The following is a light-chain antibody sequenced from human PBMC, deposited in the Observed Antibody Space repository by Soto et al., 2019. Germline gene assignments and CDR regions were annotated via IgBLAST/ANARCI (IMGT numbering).Light chain of an antibody. Sequence: DIQMTQSPSSLSASVGDRVTITCRASQSISSYLNWYQQKPGKAPRLLIYDVSSLESGVPSRFSGSASGTESILTISSLQPDDFATYYCQQFDRYSWTFGQGTKVDIK. CDR3: QQFDRYSWT. J-gene: IGKJ1*01. CDR2: DVS. V-gene: IGKV1-5*01. CDR1: QSISSY.